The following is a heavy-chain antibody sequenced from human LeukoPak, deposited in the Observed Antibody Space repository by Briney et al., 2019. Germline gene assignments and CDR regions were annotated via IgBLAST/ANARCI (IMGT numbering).Heavy chain of an antibody. CDR1: GLIFSDAW. CDR3: AREGLRDGHKLFDY. V-gene: IGHV3-30*03. Sequence: PGGSLRLSCAASGLIFSDAWMGWVRQAPGKGLEWVAVISYDGSKEYYADSVKGRFTISRDNSKNTLYLQMNSLRPEDTAVFYCAREGLRDGHKLFDYWGQGTLVTVSS. CDR2: ISYDGSKE. J-gene: IGHJ4*02. D-gene: IGHD5-24*01.